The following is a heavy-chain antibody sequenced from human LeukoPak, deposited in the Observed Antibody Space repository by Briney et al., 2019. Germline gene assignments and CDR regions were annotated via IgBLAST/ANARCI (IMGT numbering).Heavy chain of an antibody. J-gene: IGHJ4*02. D-gene: IGHD1-26*01. Sequence: GASVKVSCKASGYTFTGYYMHWVRQAPGQGLEWMGWINPNSGGTKYAQKFQGRVTMTRDTSINTAYMELSGLTSDETAVYYCAREGIVKSFDHWGQGTLVTVTS. CDR3: AREGIVKSFDH. V-gene: IGHV1-2*02. CDR1: GYTFTGYY. CDR2: INPNSGGT.